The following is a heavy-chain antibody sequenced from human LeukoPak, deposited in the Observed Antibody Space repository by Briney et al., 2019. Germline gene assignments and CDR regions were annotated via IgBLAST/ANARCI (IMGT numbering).Heavy chain of an antibody. CDR1: GGSISSGGYS. J-gene: IGHJ4*02. CDR2: IYHSGST. V-gene: IGHV4-30-2*01. Sequence: SQTLSLTCAVSGGSISSGGYSWSWVRQPPGKGLEWIGYIYHSGSTYYNPSLKSRVTISVDTSKNQFSLKLNSLTTADTAVYYCTRGAGWLIDYWGQGILVTVSS. CDR3: TRGAGWLIDY. D-gene: IGHD3-16*01.